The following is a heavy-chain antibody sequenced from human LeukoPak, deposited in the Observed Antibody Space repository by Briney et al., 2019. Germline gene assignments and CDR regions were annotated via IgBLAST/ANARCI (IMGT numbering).Heavy chain of an antibody. V-gene: IGHV4-34*01. D-gene: IGHD5-24*01. CDR3: ACRRDDYWGYAMDV. Sequence: SETLSLTCAVYGGSFSGYYWSWIRQPPGKGLEWIGEINHSGSTNYNPSLKSRVTISVDTSKNQFSLKLSSVTAADTAIYYCACRRDDYWGYAMDVWGQGTTVIVSS. CDR1: GGSFSGYY. CDR2: INHSGST. J-gene: IGHJ6*02.